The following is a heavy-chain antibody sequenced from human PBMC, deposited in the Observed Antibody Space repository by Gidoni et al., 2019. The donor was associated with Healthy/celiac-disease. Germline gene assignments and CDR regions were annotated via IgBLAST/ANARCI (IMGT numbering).Heavy chain of an antibody. J-gene: IGHJ4*02. D-gene: IGHD1-1*01. V-gene: IGHV1-3*01. CDR1: GYTFTSYA. CDR2: INAGNGNT. CDR3: ARADSTGTPYYLDY. Sequence: QVQLVQSGAEVKKPGASVKVSCKASGYTFTSYAMHWVRQAPGQRLEWMGWINAGNGNTKYSQKFQGRVTITRDTAASTAYMELSSLRSEDTAVYYCARADSTGTPYYLDYWGQGTLVTVSS.